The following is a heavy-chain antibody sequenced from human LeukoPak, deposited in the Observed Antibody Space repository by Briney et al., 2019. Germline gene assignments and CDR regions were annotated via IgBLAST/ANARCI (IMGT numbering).Heavy chain of an antibody. CDR2: INPSGGST. CDR3: ARESPPPYDFWSGYHDTFDP. Sequence: ASVKVSCKASGYAFTGYYMHWVRQAPGQGLEWMGIINPSGGSTSYAQKFQGRVTMTRDTSTSTVYMELSSLRSEDTAVYYCARESPPPYDFWSGYHDTFDPWGQGTLVTVSS. CDR1: GYAFTGYY. J-gene: IGHJ5*02. V-gene: IGHV1-46*01. D-gene: IGHD3-3*01.